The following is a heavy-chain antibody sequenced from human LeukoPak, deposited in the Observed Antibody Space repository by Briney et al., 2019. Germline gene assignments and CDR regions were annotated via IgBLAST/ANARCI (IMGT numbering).Heavy chain of an antibody. Sequence: SLRLSCAASGFTVSNRYMSWVRQAPGKGLACVSIIYSGVTAYYADSVQGKFTISKHHSKNPLYLQTNSLRAESTACYSGLSSGWKGGLAIDYWGQGARVAVSS. V-gene: IGHV3-66*01. J-gene: IGHJ4*02. CDR2: IYSGVTA. D-gene: IGHD6-19*01. CDR3: LSSGWKGGLAIDY. CDR1: GFTVSNRY.